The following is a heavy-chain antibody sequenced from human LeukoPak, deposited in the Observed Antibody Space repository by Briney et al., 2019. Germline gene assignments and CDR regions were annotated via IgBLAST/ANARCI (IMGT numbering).Heavy chain of an antibody. V-gene: IGHV4-4*07. Sequence: SETLSLTCTVSGGSISSYYWSWIRQPAGKGLEWIGRIYTSGSTNYNPSLKSRVTMSVDTSKNQFSLKLSSVTAADTAVYYCARTPTGGMELLWFRTQYYFDYWGQGTLVTVSS. J-gene: IGHJ4*02. D-gene: IGHD3-10*01. CDR1: GGSISSYY. CDR3: ARTPTGGMELLWFRTQYYFDY. CDR2: IYTSGST.